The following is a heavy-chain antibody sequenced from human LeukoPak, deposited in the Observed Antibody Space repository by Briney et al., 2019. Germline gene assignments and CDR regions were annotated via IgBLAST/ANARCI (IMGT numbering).Heavy chain of an antibody. D-gene: IGHD3-22*01. Sequence: SETLSLTCTVSGASISNYYWSWIRQPPGKGLEWIGYIYYSGSTNYNPSLKSRVTISVDTSKNQFSLQLNSVTPEDTAVYYCARAIVGYYYYMDVWGKGTTVTVSS. CDR1: GASISNYY. V-gene: IGHV4-59*12. CDR2: IYYSGST. J-gene: IGHJ6*03. CDR3: ARAIVGYYYYMDV.